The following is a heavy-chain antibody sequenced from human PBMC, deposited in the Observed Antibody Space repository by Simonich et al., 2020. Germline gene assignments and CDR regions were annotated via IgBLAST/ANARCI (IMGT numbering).Heavy chain of an antibody. CDR3: ARDSSYYAFDI. CDR2: ISSSSSTI. J-gene: IGHJ3*02. V-gene: IGHV3-48*01. D-gene: IGHD5-12*01. Sequence: EVQLVESGGGLVQPGGSLRLSCAASGFTFSSYSMNWVRQAPGKGLEWVSYISSSSSTIYYADAGKGRLTISRDNAKNSLYRQMNSLRAEDTAVYYCARDSSYYAFDIWGQGTMVTVSS. CDR1: GFTFSSYS.